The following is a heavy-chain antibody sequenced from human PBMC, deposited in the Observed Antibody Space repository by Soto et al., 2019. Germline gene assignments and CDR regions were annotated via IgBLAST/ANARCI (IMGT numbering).Heavy chain of an antibody. CDR3: AKDRYGDYEEYYFDY. V-gene: IGHV3-23*01. CDR1: GFTFSSYA. D-gene: IGHD4-17*01. CDR2: ISGSGGST. J-gene: IGHJ4*02. Sequence: GGSLRLSCAASGFTFSSYAMSWVRQAPGKGLEWVSAISGSGGSTYYADSVKGRFTISRDNSKNTLYLQMNSLRAEDTAVYYCAKDRYGDYEEYYFDYWGQGTLVTVSS.